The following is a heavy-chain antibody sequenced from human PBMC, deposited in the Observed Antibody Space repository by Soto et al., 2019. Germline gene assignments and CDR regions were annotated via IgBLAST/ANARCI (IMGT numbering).Heavy chain of an antibody. J-gene: IGHJ4*02. CDR2: ISAYNGNT. CDR3: ARRIAAAGHEEYYFDY. V-gene: IGHV1-18*01. D-gene: IGHD6-13*01. CDR1: GYTFTSYG. Sequence: ASVKVSCKASGYTFTSYGISWVRQAPGQGLEWMGWISAYNGNTNYAQKLQGRVTMTTDTSTSTAYMELRSLRSDDTAVYYCARRIAAAGHEEYYFDYWGQGTRVTSPQ.